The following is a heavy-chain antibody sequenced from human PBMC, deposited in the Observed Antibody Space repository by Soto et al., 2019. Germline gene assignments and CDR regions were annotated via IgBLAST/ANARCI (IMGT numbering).Heavy chain of an antibody. D-gene: IGHD6-13*01. Sequence: PGGSLRLSCAAPGFTFSSYAMSWVRQAPGKGLEWVSAISGSGGSTYYADSVKGRFTISRDNSKNTLYLQMNSLRAEDTAVYYCAKPTPGQQLYYYGMDVWGQGTTVTVSS. CDR1: GFTFSSYA. J-gene: IGHJ6*02. CDR2: ISGSGGST. V-gene: IGHV3-23*01. CDR3: AKPTPGQQLYYYGMDV.